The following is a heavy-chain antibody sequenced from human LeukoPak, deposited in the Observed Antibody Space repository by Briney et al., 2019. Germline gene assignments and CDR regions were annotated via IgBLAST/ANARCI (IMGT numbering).Heavy chain of an antibody. V-gene: IGHV4-61*01. J-gene: IGHJ2*01. Sequence: SETLSLTCTASGGSVSNGYYYWSWIRQPPGKGLEWIGYIFHSGSINNNPSLKSRVTISVDTSKNQFSLKLTSVTAADTAVYYCARAPQPTSYGDYGKRYFDLWGRGTLVTVSS. D-gene: IGHD4-17*01. CDR3: ARAPQPTSYGDYGKRYFDL. CDR1: GGSVSNGYYY. CDR2: IFHSGSI.